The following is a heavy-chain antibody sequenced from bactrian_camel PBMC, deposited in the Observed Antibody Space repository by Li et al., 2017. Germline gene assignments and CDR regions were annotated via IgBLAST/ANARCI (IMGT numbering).Heavy chain of an antibody. Sequence: VQLVESGGGSVQAGGALRLSCATSGYAFGSGPMSWFRQAPGKQREGVAAVAGDGRTDYADSVKGRFTIAKGQAKHTLYLQMNSLKPDDTATYYCAARFQGGFGYGGLCTDVPGDFPYWGQGTQVTVSS. CDR2: VAGDGRT. V-gene: IGHV3S55*01. J-gene: IGHJ6*01. CDR3: AARFQGGFGYGGLCTDVPGDFPY. D-gene: IGHD5*01. CDR1: GYAFGSGP.